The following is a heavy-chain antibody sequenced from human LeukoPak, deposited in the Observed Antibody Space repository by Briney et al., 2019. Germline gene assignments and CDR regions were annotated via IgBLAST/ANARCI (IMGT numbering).Heavy chain of an antibody. V-gene: IGHV4-59*12. CDR3: ARRFMPPYYYMDV. Sequence: PSETLSLTCTVSGGSISTYYWSWIRQPPGKGLEWIAFIHYSGSTNYNPSLKSRVTISEDTSKNQFSLKLSSVTAADTAVYYCARRFMPPYYYMDVWGKGTTVTVSS. CDR1: GGSISTYY. D-gene: IGHD2-2*01. J-gene: IGHJ6*03. CDR2: IHYSGST.